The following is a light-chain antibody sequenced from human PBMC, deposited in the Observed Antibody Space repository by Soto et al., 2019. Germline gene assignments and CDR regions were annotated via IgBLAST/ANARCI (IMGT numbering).Light chain of an antibody. V-gene: IGLV2-11*01. CDR2: YVS. CDR3: SSYGGTFYV. Sequence: QSTLTQARSVSGSPGQSVTISCTGTSSDVDDYNYVSWFQQHPGKAPKLMIYYVSERPSGFPYRFSGSKSGNTASLTISGLQAEDEADYYCSSYGGTFYVFGTGTKFT. J-gene: IGLJ1*01. CDR1: SSDVDDYNY.